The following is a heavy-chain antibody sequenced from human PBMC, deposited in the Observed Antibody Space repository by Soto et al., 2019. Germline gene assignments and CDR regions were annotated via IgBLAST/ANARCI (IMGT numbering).Heavy chain of an antibody. Sequence: QVQLVQSGGEVKKPGASVTVSCKASGYTFINYHITWVRQAPGQGLEWMAWINTYNGMTDYAQRFQGRVTMTRDTSTSTAYMELRNLGSDDTAVYFCAKSQRGEMDTDWGQGTLVTVSS. D-gene: IGHD5-18*01. CDR3: AKSQRGEMDTD. CDR1: GYTFINYH. CDR2: INTYNGMT. J-gene: IGHJ4*02. V-gene: IGHV1-18*01.